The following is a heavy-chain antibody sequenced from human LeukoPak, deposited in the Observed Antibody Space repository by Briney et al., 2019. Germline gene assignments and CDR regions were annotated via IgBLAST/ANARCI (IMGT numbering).Heavy chain of an antibody. CDR3: ARGKYYYGSGTYYTRSYDWYFDL. D-gene: IGHD3-10*01. Sequence: SETLSLTCTVSGGSISGYYWSWIRQPAGKGLEWIGRIDTSGNTNYNPSLKSRVTLSLDTSKNQCSLKVMSVTAADTAVYYCARGKYYYGSGTYYTRSYDWYFDLWGRGTLVTVSS. V-gene: IGHV4-4*07. CDR1: GGSISGYY. CDR2: IDTSGNT. J-gene: IGHJ2*01.